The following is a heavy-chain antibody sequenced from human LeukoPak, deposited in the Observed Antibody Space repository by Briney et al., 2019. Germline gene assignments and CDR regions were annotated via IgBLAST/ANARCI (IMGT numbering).Heavy chain of an antibody. D-gene: IGHD6-13*01. CDR1: GGSISSSSYY. V-gene: IGHV4-39*01. J-gene: IGHJ4*02. CDR3: ARRVRGYSSSWYYFDY. CDR2: IYYSGST. Sequence: SETLSLTCTVSGGSISSSSYYWGWIRQPPGKGLEWIGSIYYSGSTYYNPSLKSRVTISVDTSKNQFSLKLSSVTAADTAVYYCARRVRGYSSSWYYFDYWGQGTLVTVSS.